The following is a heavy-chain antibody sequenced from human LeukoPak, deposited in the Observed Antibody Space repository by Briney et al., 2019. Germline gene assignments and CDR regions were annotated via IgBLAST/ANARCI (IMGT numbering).Heavy chain of an antibody. CDR2: IYHSGTT. D-gene: IGHD3-9*01. CDR3: ARGSLRYFDWHKGFDY. V-gene: IGHV4-38-2*01. Sequence: PSETLSLTCAVSGYSISNSYYWGWIRQPPGKGLEWIGSIYHSGTTHYNPSLKSRVTISVDTSKNQFSLKLTSVTAADTAVYYCARGSLRYFDWHKGFDYWGQGTLVTVSS. J-gene: IGHJ4*02. CDR1: GYSISNSYY.